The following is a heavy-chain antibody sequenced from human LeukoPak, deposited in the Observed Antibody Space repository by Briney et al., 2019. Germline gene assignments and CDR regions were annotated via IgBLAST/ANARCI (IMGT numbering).Heavy chain of an antibody. Sequence: GRSLRLSWAASGFTFSNYAMQWVRQAPGQGLEWVAIISNDGSDERSADSVKGRFTISRDNSKNTLYLQMNSLRADDTAVYYCARPTPGEFSFLIDYWGQGILVTVSS. V-gene: IGHV3-30*01. CDR2: ISNDGSDE. CDR3: ARPTPGEFSFLIDY. D-gene: IGHD3-16*02. J-gene: IGHJ4*02. CDR1: GFTFSNYA.